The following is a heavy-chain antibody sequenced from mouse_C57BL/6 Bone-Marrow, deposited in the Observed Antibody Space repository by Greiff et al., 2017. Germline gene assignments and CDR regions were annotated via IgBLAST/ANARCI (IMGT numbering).Heavy chain of an antibody. CDR3: GITTVVRKNYFDY. CDR1: GYTFTSYW. D-gene: IGHD1-1*01. CDR2: IYPGSGST. V-gene: IGHV1-55*01. J-gene: IGHJ2*01. Sequence: VQLQQSGAELVKPGASVKMSCKASGYTFTSYWITWVKQRPGQGLEWIGDIYPGSGSTNYNEKFKSKATLTVDPSSSTAYMQLSSLTSEDSAVYYCGITTVVRKNYFDYWGQGTTLTVSS.